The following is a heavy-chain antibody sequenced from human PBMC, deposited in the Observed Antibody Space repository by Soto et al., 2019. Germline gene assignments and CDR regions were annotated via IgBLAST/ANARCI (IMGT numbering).Heavy chain of an antibody. V-gene: IGHV1-69*13. CDR3: ARDIGTARYYYYGMDV. J-gene: IGHJ6*02. CDR1: GGTFSSYA. D-gene: IGHD1-26*01. CDR2: IIPIFGTA. Sequence: SVKVSCKASGGTFSSYAISWVRQAPGQGLEWMGGIIPIFGTANYAQKFQGRVTITADESTSTAYMELSSLRSEDTAVYYCARDIGTARYYYYGMDVWGQGTTVTVSS.